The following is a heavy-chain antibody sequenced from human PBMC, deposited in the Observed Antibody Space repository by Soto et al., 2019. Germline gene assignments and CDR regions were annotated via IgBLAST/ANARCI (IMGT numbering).Heavy chain of an antibody. V-gene: IGHV4-31*03. D-gene: IGHD3-22*01. CDR2: IYYSGST. CDR3: ATYDSSDYYSGSPIGWFDP. CDR1: GGSISSGGYY. Sequence: QVQLQESGPGLVKPSQTLSLTCTVSGGSISSGGYYWSWIRQHPGKGLEWIGYIYYSGSTYYNPSLKSRVTISVDTSKDQFSLKLSSVTAADTAVYYCATYDSSDYYSGSPIGWFDPWGQGTLVTVSS. J-gene: IGHJ5*02.